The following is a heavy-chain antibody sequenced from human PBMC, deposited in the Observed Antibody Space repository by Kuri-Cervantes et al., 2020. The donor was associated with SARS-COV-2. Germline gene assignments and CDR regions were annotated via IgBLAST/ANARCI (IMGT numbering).Heavy chain of an antibody. J-gene: IGHJ6*02. D-gene: IGHD3-3*01. CDR3: ARDVWSGYYYGMDV. CDR2: ISYDGSNK. CDR1: GFTFSSYA. Sequence: GESLKISCAASGFTFSSYAMHWVRQAPGKGLEWVAVISYDGSNKYYTDSVKGRFTISRDNSKNTLYLQMNSLRAEDTAVYYCARDVWSGYYYGMDVWGQGTTFTVSS. V-gene: IGHV3-30-3*01.